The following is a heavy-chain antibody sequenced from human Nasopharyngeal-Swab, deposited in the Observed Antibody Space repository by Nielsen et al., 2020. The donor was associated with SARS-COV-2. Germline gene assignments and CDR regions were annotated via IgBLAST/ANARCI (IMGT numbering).Heavy chain of an antibody. J-gene: IGHJ5*02. Sequence: SETLSLTCTVSGGSISSSTYYWGWIRQPPGKGLEWIGTLYYSGSTYQNPSLKSRVTISVDTSKNQFSLKLSSVTAADTAVYYCARQGITIFGVVIISTPKSNWFDPWGQGTLVTVSS. CDR3: ARQGITIFGVVIISTPKSNWFDP. D-gene: IGHD3-3*01. V-gene: IGHV4-39*01. CDR1: GGSISSSTYY. CDR2: LYYSGST.